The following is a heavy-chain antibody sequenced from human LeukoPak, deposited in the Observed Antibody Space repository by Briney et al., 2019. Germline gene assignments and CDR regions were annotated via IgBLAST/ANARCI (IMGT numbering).Heavy chain of an antibody. D-gene: IGHD2-2*02. Sequence: GGSLRLSCAASGFSFSSYWMNWVRQAPGKGLVWVAHINTDGRTTTYADSVKGRFTVARDNARNTLYLEMDRLRAEDTAVYYCARDNTYMFDYWGQGTQVTVSS. CDR1: GFSFSSYW. CDR2: INTDGRTT. J-gene: IGHJ4*02. CDR3: ARDNTYMFDY. V-gene: IGHV3-74*01.